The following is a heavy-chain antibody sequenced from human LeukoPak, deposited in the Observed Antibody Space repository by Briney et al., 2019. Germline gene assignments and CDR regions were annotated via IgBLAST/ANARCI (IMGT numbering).Heavy chain of an antibody. J-gene: IGHJ6*03. CDR3: ARELWFGELSRDYYYYYMDV. CDR1: GGSISSGSYY. D-gene: IGHD3-10*01. Sequence: PSETLSLTCTVSGGSISSGSYYWSWIRQPGGKGLDWIGRIYPSGSTNYNPSLKSRVTISVDTSKNQFSLKLSSVTAADTAVYYCARELWFGELSRDYYYYYMDVWGKGTTVTVSS. CDR2: IYPSGST. V-gene: IGHV4-61*02.